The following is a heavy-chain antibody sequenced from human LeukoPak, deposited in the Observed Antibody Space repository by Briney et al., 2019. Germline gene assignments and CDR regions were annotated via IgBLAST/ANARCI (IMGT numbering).Heavy chain of an antibody. CDR1: GFTFSSYG. J-gene: IGHJ6*02. CDR2: ISYDGSNK. D-gene: IGHD4/OR15-4a*01. V-gene: IGHV3-30*18. CDR3: AKAIPATMAKLYYYYYYGKDV. Sequence: GGSLRLSCAASGFTFSSYGMHWVRQAPGKGLEWVAVISYDGSNKYYADSMKGRFTISRDNSKNTLYLQMNSLRAEDTAVYYCAKAIPATMAKLYYYYYYGKDVWGQGTTVTVSS.